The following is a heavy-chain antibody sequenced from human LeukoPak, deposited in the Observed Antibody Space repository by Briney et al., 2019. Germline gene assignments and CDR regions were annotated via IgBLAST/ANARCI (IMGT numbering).Heavy chain of an antibody. CDR2: IYVTGST. CDR3: AKGSRWFGP. Sequence: SETLSLTCSVSGGSISNYFWTWLRQPAGKGLEWIGRIYVTGSTIYNPSLKSRVTMSVGRSKNQFSLILNSVTAADTAVYYCAKGSRWFGPWGQGALVTVSS. D-gene: IGHD2-15*01. CDR1: GGSISNYF. V-gene: IGHV4-4*07. J-gene: IGHJ5*02.